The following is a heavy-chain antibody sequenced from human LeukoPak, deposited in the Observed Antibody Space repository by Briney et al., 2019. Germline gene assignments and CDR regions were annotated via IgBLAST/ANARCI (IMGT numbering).Heavy chain of an antibody. J-gene: IGHJ6*02. CDR1: GYTLTELS. CDR2: FDPEDGET. V-gene: IGHV1-24*01. CDR3: ARDRKKTTVTTIDYYYGMDV. Sequence: GASVKVSCKVSGYTLTELSMHWVRQAPGKGLEWMGGFDPEDGETIYAQKFQGRVTMTEDTSTDTAYMELSSLRSEDTAVYYCARDRKKTTVTTIDYYYGMDVWGQGTTVTVSS. D-gene: IGHD4-17*01.